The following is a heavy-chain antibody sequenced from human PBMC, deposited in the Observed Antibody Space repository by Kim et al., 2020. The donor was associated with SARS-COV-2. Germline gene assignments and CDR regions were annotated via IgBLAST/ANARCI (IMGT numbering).Heavy chain of an antibody. CDR3: ARDPYVCGLSYYYSGMD. CDR2: ISSSSIYV. D-gene: IGHD3-16*01. CDR1: GFTFSSYS. Sequence: GGSLRLSCAASGFTFSSYSMNWVRQTPGKGLEWVASISSSSIYVSYADSVKGRFTISRDNAKNSLYLQMNSLRAEDTAVYYCARDPYVCGLSYYYSGMD. J-gene: IGHJ6*01. V-gene: IGHV3-21*01.